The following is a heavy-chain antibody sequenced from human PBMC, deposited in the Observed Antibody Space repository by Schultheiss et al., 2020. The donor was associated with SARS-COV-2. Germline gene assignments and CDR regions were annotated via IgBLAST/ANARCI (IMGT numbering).Heavy chain of an antibody. V-gene: IGHV4-30-4*01. CDR1: GGSISSGDYY. CDR2: IYYSGST. J-gene: IGHJ4*02. CDR3: ARVSTAVQYYFDY. Sequence: SETLSLTCTVSGGSISSGDYYWSWIRQPPGKGLEWIGYIYYSGSTYYNPSLKSRVTISVDTSKNQFSLKLSSVTAADTAVYYCARVSTAVQYYFDYWGQGTLVTVSS. D-gene: IGHD4-17*01.